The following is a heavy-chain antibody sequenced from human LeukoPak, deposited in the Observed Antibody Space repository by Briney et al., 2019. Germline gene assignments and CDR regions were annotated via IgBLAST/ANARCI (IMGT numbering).Heavy chain of an antibody. CDR2: IHYSGST. CDR1: GGSNRSYY. V-gene: IGHV4-59*12. D-gene: IGHD3-3*01. CDR3: ARGRQRITIFGVVSLDAFDI. Sequence: SETLSLTCTVSGGSNRSYYWSWIRQPPGKGLEWIGYIHYSGSTNYNPSLKSRVTISVDTSKNQFSLKLSSVTAADTAVYYCARGRQRITIFGVVSLDAFDIWGQGTMVTVSS. J-gene: IGHJ3*02.